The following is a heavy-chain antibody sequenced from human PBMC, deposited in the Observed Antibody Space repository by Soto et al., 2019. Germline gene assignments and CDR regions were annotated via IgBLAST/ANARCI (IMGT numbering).Heavy chain of an antibody. J-gene: IGHJ6*02. V-gene: IGHV1-2*02. D-gene: IGHD6-6*01. CDR1: VYTFTCYY. CDR2: INPNSGGT. CDR3: ARDSSIAARRVYYYYGMDV. Sequence: XSVKVSCKASVYTFTCYYMHWVRQAPGQGLEWMGWINPNSGGTNYAQKFQGRVTMTRDTSISTAYMELSRLRSDDTAVYYCARDSSIAARRVYYYYGMDVWGQGTTVTVSS.